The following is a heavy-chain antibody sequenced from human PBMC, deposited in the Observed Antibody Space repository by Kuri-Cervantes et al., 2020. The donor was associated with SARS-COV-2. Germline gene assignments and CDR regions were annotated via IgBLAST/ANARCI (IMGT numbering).Heavy chain of an antibody. CDR2: INPDGSYK. J-gene: IGHJ4*02. V-gene: IGHV3-74*01. CDR1: GFTFSGHW. D-gene: IGHD1-1*01. Sequence: GESLKISCAASGFTFSGHWIHWVRQAPGKGLEWVSRINPDGSYKNNADSVKGRFTLYRDNAKNMLFLQMNSLRAEDTAVYYCVRDGDHWNFDYWGQGTLVTVSS. CDR3: VRDGDHWNFDY.